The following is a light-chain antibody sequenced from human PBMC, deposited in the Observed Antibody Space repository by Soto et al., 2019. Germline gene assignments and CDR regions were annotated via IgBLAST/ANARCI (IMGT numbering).Light chain of an antibody. Sequence: DIQMTQSPSPLSASVGDRVTISCRASQSIDRWLAWYQQMPGKAPHLLIYTTSSLEGGVPSRFSGSGSGTECTLTISGLQPDDVATYYCQQYKAYPYTFAQGTKVDIK. CDR3: QQYKAYPYT. CDR2: TTS. CDR1: QSIDRW. V-gene: IGKV1-5*03. J-gene: IGKJ2*01.